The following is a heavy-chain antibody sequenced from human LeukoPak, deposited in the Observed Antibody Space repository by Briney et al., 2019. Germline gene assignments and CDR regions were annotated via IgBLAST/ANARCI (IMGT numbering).Heavy chain of an antibody. CDR1: GHTLRPLS. V-gene: IGHV1-24*01. Sequence: ASVKVSCKAFGHTLRPLSIHWVRQAPGNGLEWMGGYDTEDDETIYSEKFLGRVTLTADTSTDTAYMELTSLRSDDTAVYYCSTETAGNYWGQGTLVTVSS. CDR2: YDTEDDET. CDR3: STETAGNY. D-gene: IGHD3-10*01. J-gene: IGHJ4*02.